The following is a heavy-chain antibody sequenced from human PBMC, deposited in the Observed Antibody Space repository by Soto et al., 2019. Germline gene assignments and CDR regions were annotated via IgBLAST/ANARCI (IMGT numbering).Heavy chain of an antibody. CDR2: IYYSGST. Sequence: PSETLSLTCTVSGGYISSSSYYWGWIRQPPGKGLEWIGSIYYSGSTYYNPSLKSRVTISVDTSKNQFSLKLSSVTAADTAVYYCARHGITMVRGVPGIYYYYGMDVWGQGTTVTVSS. CDR3: ARHGITMVRGVPGIYYYYGMDV. CDR1: GGYISSSSYY. D-gene: IGHD3-10*01. V-gene: IGHV4-39*01. J-gene: IGHJ6*02.